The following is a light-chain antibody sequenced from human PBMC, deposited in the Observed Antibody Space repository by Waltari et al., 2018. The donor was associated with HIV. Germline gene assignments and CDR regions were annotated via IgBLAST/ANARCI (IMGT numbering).Light chain of an antibody. CDR2: WAC. CDR1: RSVVSSSNNQNY. V-gene: IGKV4-1*01. CDR3: QQYETVPFT. Sequence: DIVMTQSPESLTMSPGERATINCKTSRSVVSSSNNQNYLAWYQHKVGQSPKLLIYWACTRAPGVPERFSGGGSGTDFTLTNRGLQADDEAVYYCQQYETVPFTFGPGTIV. J-gene: IGKJ3*01.